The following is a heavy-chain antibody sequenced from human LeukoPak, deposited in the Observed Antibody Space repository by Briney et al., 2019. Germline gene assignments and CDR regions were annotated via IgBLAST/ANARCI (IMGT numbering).Heavy chain of an antibody. CDR2: INSGGTT. CDR1: GFTFSSDW. J-gene: IGHJ4*02. CDR3: ATIVSDSSGWYHFDH. V-gene: IGHV3-66*01. Sequence: GGSLRLSCAASGFTFSSDWVHWVRQAPGEGLEWVSFINSGGTTNYADSVKGRFTISRDYSKNTLYLQMNSLRAEDTAVYYCATIVSDSSGWYHFDHWGQGALVTVSS. D-gene: IGHD6-19*01.